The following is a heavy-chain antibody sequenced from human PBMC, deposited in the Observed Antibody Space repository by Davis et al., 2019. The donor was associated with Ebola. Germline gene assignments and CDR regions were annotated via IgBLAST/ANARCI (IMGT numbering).Heavy chain of an antibody. J-gene: IGHJ4*02. V-gene: IGHV3-23*01. Sequence: GESLKISCAASGFTFSSHAMSWVRQAPGKGLEWVSGITGSGSSTYYADSVKGRFTISRDNSKSTLYLQMNSLRAEDTAVYYCAKAYCSSTSCYTWAFDYWGQGTLVTVSS. D-gene: IGHD2-2*02. CDR3: AKAYCSSTSCYTWAFDY. CDR2: ITGSGSST. CDR1: GFTFSSHA.